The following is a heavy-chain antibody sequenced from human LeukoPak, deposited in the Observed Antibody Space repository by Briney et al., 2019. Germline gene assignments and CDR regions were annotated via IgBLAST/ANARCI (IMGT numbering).Heavy chain of an antibody. CDR1: GGSFSGYY. D-gene: IGHD6-6*01. J-gene: IGHJ6*03. CDR3: ARGTDSIAARGTQPRRKNTRKHYYYYYYMDV. Sequence: PSETLSLTCAVYGGSFSGYYWSWIRQPPGKGLEWIGEINHSGSTNYNPSLKSRVTISVDTSKNQFSLKLSSVTAADTAVYYCARGTDSIAARGTQPRRKNTRKHYYYYYYMDVWGKGTTVTVSS. V-gene: IGHV4-34*01. CDR2: INHSGST.